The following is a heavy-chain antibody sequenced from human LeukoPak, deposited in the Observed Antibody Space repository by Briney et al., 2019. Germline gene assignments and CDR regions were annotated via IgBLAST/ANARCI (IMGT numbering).Heavy chain of an antibody. J-gene: IGHJ4*02. V-gene: IGHV1-18*01. Sequence: GASVKVSCKASGYTFTSYGISWVRQAPGQGLEWMGWISAYNGNTNYAQKLQGRVTMTTDTSTSTAYMELRSLRSDDTAVYYCARVVVRGVIIQLGLQDFDYWGQGTLVTVCS. D-gene: IGHD3-10*01. CDR1: GYTFTSYG. CDR3: ARVVVRGVIIQLGLQDFDY. CDR2: ISAYNGNT.